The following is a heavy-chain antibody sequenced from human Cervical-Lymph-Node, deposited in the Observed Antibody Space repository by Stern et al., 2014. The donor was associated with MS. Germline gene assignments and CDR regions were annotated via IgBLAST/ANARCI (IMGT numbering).Heavy chain of an antibody. J-gene: IGHJ5*02. V-gene: IGHV1-18*01. CDR3: AREPSQPRNWFDP. CDR2: ISAYSGNT. Sequence: VQLVESGPEVKKPGASVNVSCKASGYTFSAYGISWVRQAPGQGLEWMGWISAYSGNTDYAQKFQGRVTMTTDTYTSTAYMELRSLRSDDTAVYYCAREPSQPRNWFDPWGQGTLVTVSS. D-gene: IGHD6-6*01. CDR1: GYTFSAYG.